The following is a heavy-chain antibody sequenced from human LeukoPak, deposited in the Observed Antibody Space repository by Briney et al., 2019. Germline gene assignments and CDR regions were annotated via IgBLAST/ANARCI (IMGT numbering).Heavy chain of an antibody. J-gene: IGHJ4*02. CDR3: ARASYTPFDF. V-gene: IGHV4-39*07. CDR1: GGSITSRSNY. Sequence: PSETLSLTCTVSGGSITSRSNYWGWIRQPPGKGLEWIGEINHSGSTNYNPSLKSRVTISVDTSKNQFSLNLSSVTAADTAVYYCARASYTPFDFWGQGTLVTVSS. CDR2: INHSGST. D-gene: IGHD2-15*01.